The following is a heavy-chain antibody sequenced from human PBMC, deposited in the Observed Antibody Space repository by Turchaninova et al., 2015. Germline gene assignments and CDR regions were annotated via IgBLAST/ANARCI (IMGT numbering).Heavy chain of an antibody. CDR1: GLSLSTSGRR. Sequence: QVTLTESGPALGKPTQTLTLACPFSGLSLSTSGRRVRWIRQPPGKALEWLARIDWDDDKFYRTSLRTRLTIFKETSKNQVVLTMTNMDPVDTATYYCARIGFSRGWYVDSWGQGTLVTVSS. CDR3: ARIGFSRGWYVDS. D-gene: IGHD6-19*01. V-gene: IGHV2-70*04. J-gene: IGHJ4*02. CDR2: IDWDDDK.